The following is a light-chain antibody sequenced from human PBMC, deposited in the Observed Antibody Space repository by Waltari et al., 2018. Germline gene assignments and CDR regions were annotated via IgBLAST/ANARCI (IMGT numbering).Light chain of an antibody. V-gene: IGLV8-61*01. CDR3: ALYMGSGIWV. Sequence: QTVVTQEPSLSVSPGGTVTLTCALSPGPLPTTSYPLWYQQTPGQAPRTLVYKANARSSGVPDRFSGSILGNTAALTITGAQADDESDYYCALYMGSGIWVFGGGTRLTVL. J-gene: IGLJ3*02. CDR1: PGPLPTTSY. CDR2: KAN.